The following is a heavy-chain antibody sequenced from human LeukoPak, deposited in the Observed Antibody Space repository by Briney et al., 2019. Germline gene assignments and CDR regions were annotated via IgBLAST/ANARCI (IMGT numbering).Heavy chain of an antibody. J-gene: IGHJ4*02. CDR2: ISSRGTSI. CDR3: ATHSGTYFDY. D-gene: IGHD6-13*01. Sequence: GGSLRLSCAASGFTFSSYDMIWVRQAPGKGLEWVSYISSRGTSIQYADFVKGRFTISRDNAKNSLYLQMNSLRAEDTAVYYCATHSGTYFDYWGQGALVTVSS. CDR1: GFTFSSYD. V-gene: IGHV3-48*01.